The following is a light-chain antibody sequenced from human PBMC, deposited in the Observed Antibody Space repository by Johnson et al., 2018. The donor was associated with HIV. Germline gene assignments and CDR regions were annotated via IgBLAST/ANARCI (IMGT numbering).Light chain of an antibody. J-gene: IGLJ1*01. CDR1: SSNIGNND. Sequence: QSVLTQPPLVSVASGQKVTISCSGSSSNIGNNDVSWYQQLPGTAPKVLIYDNNKRPSGIPDRFSGSKSGTSATLGITGLQTGDEADYYCGTWDSSLSAYAFGTGTKVTVL. CDR2: DNN. V-gene: IGLV1-51*01. CDR3: GTWDSSLSAYA.